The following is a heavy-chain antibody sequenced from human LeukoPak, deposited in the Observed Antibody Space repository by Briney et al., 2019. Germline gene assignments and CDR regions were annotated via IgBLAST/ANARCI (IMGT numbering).Heavy chain of an antibody. D-gene: IGHD3-22*01. V-gene: IGHV4-30-2*01. CDR1: GGSISSGGYY. Sequence: PSETLSLTCTVSGGSISSGGYYWSWIRQPPGKGLEWIGYIYHSGSTYYNPSLKSRVTISVDRSKNQFSLKLSSVTAADTAVYYCARERGRDYYDSSGYYDLFFDYWGQGTLVTVSS. CDR2: IYHSGST. J-gene: IGHJ4*02. CDR3: ARERGRDYYDSSGYYDLFFDY.